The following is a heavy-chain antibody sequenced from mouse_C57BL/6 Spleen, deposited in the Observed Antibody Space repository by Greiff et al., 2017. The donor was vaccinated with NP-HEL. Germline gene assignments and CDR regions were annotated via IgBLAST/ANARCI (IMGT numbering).Heavy chain of an antibody. CDR2: ITYDGSST. J-gene: IGHJ1*03. Sequence: EVKLVESEGGLVQPGSSMKLSCTASGFTFSDYYMAWVRQVPEKGLDWVANITYDGSSTYYLDSLKSRFIISRDNAKNILYLQMSSLKSEDTATYYWARDLYYGSSHWYFDVWGTGTTVTVSS. V-gene: IGHV5-16*01. CDR3: ARDLYYGSSHWYFDV. D-gene: IGHD1-1*01. CDR1: GFTFSDYY.